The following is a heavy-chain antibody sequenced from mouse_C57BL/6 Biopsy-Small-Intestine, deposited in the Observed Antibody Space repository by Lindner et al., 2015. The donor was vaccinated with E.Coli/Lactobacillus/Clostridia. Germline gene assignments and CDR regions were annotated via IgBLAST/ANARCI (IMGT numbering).Heavy chain of an antibody. J-gene: IGHJ1*03. V-gene: IGHV1-62-2*01. Sequence: VQLQESGAELVKPGASVKLSCKASGYTFTEYTIHWVKQRSGQGLEWIGWFYPGSGSIKYNEKFKAKATLTADKSSSTVYMELSRLTSEDSAVYFCARHEGRYYSNYGYFDVWGTGTTVTVSS. D-gene: IGHD2-5*01. CDR2: FYPGSGSI. CDR1: GYTFTEYT. CDR3: ARHEGRYYSNYGYFDV.